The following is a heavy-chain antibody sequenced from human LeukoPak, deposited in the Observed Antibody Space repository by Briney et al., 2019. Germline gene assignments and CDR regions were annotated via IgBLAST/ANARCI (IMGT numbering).Heavy chain of an antibody. J-gene: IGHJ5*02. CDR1: GFTFSSYA. V-gene: IGHV3-30*04. CDR3: AGAFDD. CDR2: ISYDGSNK. Sequence: GGSLRLSCAASGFTFSSYAMHWVRQAPGKGLEWVAVISYDGSNKYYADSVKGRFTISRDNSKNTLYLQMNSLRAEDTAVYYCAGAFDDWGQGTLVTVSS.